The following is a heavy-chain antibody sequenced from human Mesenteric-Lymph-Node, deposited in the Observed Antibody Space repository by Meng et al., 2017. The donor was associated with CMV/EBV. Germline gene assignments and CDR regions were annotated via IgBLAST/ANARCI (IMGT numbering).Heavy chain of an antibody. CDR3: AIGEGSRWDDAFDI. V-gene: IGHV3-30*02. Sequence: GESLKISCAASGFTFSDNGIHWVRQAPGKGLEWVTFIPHDGSNKFYADSVRGRFTISRDNSKNTVYLQMDNLRVEDTAVYYYAIGEGSRWDDAFDIWGPGTMVTVSS. J-gene: IGHJ3*02. CDR1: GFTFSDNG. D-gene: IGHD6-13*01. CDR2: IPHDGSNK.